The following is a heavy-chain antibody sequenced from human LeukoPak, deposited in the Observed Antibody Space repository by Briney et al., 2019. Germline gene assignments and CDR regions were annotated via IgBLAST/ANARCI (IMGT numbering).Heavy chain of an antibody. CDR2: IIPIFGTA. V-gene: IGHV1-69*13. Sequence: GASVKVSCKASGGTFSSYAISWVRQAPGQGLEWMGGIIPIFGTANYAQKFQGRVTITADESTSTAYMELSSLRSEDTAVYYCARDIKGYYDSSGYPRNAFDIWGQGTMVTVSS. CDR1: GGTFSSYA. D-gene: IGHD3-22*01. CDR3: ARDIKGYYDSSGYPRNAFDI. J-gene: IGHJ3*02.